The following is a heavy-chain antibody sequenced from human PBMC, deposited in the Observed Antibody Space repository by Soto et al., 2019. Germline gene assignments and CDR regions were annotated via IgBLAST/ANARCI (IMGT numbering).Heavy chain of an antibody. CDR1: GGSFSGYY. D-gene: IGHD6-6*01. V-gene: IGHV4-34*01. CDR3: ASPYSSSSYYYYGMDV. J-gene: IGHJ6*02. CDR2: INHSGST. Sequence: SETLSLTCAVYGGSFSGYYWSWIRQPPGKGLEWIGEINHSGSTNYNPSLKSRVTISVDTSKNQFSLKLGSVTAADTAVYYCASPYSSSSYYYYGMDVWGQGTTVTVSS.